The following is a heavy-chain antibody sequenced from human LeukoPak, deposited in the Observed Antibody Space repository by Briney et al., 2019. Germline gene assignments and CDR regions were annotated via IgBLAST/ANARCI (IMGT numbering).Heavy chain of an antibody. Sequence: GGSLRLSCAASGFTFSSYAMHWVRQAPGKGLEWVAVISYDGSNKYYADSVKGRFTISRDNSKNTLYLQMNSLRAEDTAVYYCASHSSSAGDAFDIWGQGTMVTVSS. CDR3: ASHSSSAGDAFDI. CDR2: ISYDGSNK. D-gene: IGHD6-6*01. CDR1: GFTFSSYA. J-gene: IGHJ3*02. V-gene: IGHV3-30*14.